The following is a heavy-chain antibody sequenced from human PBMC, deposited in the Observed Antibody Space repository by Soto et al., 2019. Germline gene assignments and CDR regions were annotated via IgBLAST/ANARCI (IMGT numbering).Heavy chain of an antibody. CDR1: GLTFSSFS. CDR3: ARDAYDSSGYYIYFDY. Sequence: EVQLVESGGGLVQPGGSLRPSCAASGLTFSSFSMNWVRKAPGKGLEWVSYISSSSSTIYYADSVKGRFTISRDNAKNSLYLQMNSLRAEDTAVYYCARDAYDSSGYYIYFDYWGQGTLVTVSS. CDR2: ISSSSSTI. V-gene: IGHV3-48*01. J-gene: IGHJ4*02. D-gene: IGHD3-22*01.